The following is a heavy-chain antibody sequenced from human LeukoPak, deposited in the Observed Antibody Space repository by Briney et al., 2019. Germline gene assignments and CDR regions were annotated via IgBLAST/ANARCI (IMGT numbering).Heavy chain of an antibody. D-gene: IGHD5-24*01. CDR1: GFTFTSYS. J-gene: IGHJ4*02. CDR3: ARGGVLRRDGYNYGY. Sequence: GGSLRLSCAASGFTFTSYSMSWVRQAPGKGLEWVANIKQDGSEKYYVDSVKGRFTISRDNAKNSLYLQMNSLRAEDTAVYYCARGGVLRRDGYNYGYWGQGTLVTVSS. CDR2: IKQDGSEK. V-gene: IGHV3-7*04.